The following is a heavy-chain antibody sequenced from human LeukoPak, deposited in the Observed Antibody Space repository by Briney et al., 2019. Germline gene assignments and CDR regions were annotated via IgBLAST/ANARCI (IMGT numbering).Heavy chain of an antibody. Sequence: KPSETLSLTCTVSGGSISSSSYYWGWIRQPPGKGLEWIGSIYYSGSTYYNPSLKSRVTISVDTSKNQFSLKLSSVTAADTAVYYCARHEVRGVSYYFDYWGQGTLVTVSS. CDR3: ARHEVRGVSYYFDY. V-gene: IGHV4-39*01. CDR2: IYYSGST. J-gene: IGHJ4*02. CDR1: GGSISSSSYY. D-gene: IGHD3-10*01.